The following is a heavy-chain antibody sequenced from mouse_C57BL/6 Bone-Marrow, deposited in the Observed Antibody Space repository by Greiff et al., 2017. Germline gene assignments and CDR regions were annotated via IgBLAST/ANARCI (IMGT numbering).Heavy chain of an antibody. V-gene: IGHV2-2*01. CDR2: IWSGGST. CDR1: GFSLTSYG. J-gene: IGHJ4*01. CDR3: APLLLIYAMDY. Sequence: VKLVESGPGLVQPSQSLSITCTVSGFSLTSYGVHWVRPSPGKGLEWLGVIWSGGSTDYNAAFISRLSISKDTSKSQVFFKMNSLQADVTAIYYCAPLLLIYAMDYWGQGTSVTVSS. D-gene: IGHD1-1*01.